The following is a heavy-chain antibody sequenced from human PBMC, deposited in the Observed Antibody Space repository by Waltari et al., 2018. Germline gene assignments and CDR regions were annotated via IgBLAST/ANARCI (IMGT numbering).Heavy chain of an antibody. Sequence: EVQLVESGGGLVQPVGSLSLACAASGFTLSSYGMNWVRQAPGKGLEWVSYISSSGSTINYADSVKGRFTISRDNAKNSLYLQMNSLRAEDTAVYHCARRFDSWGQGTLVTVSS. CDR1: GFTLSSYG. CDR2: ISSSGSTI. CDR3: ARRFDS. J-gene: IGHJ4*02. V-gene: IGHV3-48*03.